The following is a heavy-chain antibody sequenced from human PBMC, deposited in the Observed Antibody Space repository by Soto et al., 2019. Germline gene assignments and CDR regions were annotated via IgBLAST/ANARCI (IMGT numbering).Heavy chain of an antibody. D-gene: IGHD3-9*01. CDR1: GYTFTSYG. Sequence: GGPVKVSCKASGYTFTSYGISWVRQAPGQGLEWMGWISAYNGNTNYAQKLQGRVTMTTDTSTSTAYMELRSLRSDDTAVYYCARDRAYYDILTGHGDYWGQGTLVTVSS. CDR3: ARDRAYYDILTGHGDY. J-gene: IGHJ4*02. CDR2: ISAYNGNT. V-gene: IGHV1-18*01.